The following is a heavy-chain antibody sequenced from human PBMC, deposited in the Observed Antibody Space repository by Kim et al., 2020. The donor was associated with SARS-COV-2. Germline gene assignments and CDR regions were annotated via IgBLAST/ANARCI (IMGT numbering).Heavy chain of an antibody. D-gene: IGHD1-26*01. J-gene: IGHJ5*02. CDR3: ARGGGGGNYYVSDCFDP. CDR2: INHSGST. V-gene: IGHV4-34*01. CDR1: GGSFSGYS. Sequence: SETLSLTCAVYGGSFSGYSWSWIRQPPGKGLEWIGEINHSGSTNYNPSLKSRVTISVDTSKNHSSLKLSTVTTADTAVYYCARGGGGGNYYVSDCFDPWG.